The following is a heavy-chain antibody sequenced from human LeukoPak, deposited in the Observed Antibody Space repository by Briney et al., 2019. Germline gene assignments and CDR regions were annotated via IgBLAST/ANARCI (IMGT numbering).Heavy chain of an antibody. V-gene: IGHV4-30-2*01. CDR3: ARVQYGSSTSCYVGGWFDP. D-gene: IGHD2-2*01. J-gene: IGHJ5*02. CDR1: GGSISSGGYS. CDR2: IYHNGST. Sequence: PSQTLSLTCAVSGGSISSGGYSRSSIRQPPGEGLEWIGYIYHNGSTYYKPSLKSRYTISVDRSKNQFSLKLSSVTAADTAVYYCARVQYGSSTSCYVGGWFDPWGQGTLVTVSS.